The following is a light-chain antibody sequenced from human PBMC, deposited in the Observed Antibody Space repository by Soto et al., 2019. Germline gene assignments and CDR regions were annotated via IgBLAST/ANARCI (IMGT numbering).Light chain of an antibody. CDR1: QSVSSN. CDR2: GAS. Sequence: EIVMTQSPATLSVSPGERATLSCGASQSVSSNLAWYQQKPGQAPRLLIYGASTRATGIPTRFSGRGSGTEFTLTISRLEPEDFAVYYCQQYGTSPMYTFGQGTKLEI. CDR3: QQYGTSPMYT. V-gene: IGKV3-15*01. J-gene: IGKJ2*01.